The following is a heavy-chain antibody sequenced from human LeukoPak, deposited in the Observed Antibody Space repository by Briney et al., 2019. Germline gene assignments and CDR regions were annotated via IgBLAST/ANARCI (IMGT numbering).Heavy chain of an antibody. V-gene: IGHV4-31*03. CDR2: IFYSGYT. CDR3: ARGPQVFLYFQH. D-gene: IGHD1-14*01. Sequence: NPSETLSLTCTVSGGSISSGDYYWSWIRQHPGKGLEWIGYIFYSGYTYYNPSLKSRVTLSVDTSTNQFSLNLTSVTAADTAVYYCARGPQVFLYFQHWGQGTLVTVSS. CDR1: GGSISSGDYY. J-gene: IGHJ1*01.